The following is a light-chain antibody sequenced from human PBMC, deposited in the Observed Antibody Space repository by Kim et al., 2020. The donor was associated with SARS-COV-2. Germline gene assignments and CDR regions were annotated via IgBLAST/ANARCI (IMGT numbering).Light chain of an antibody. Sequence: ASVGDRVTITCRASQSISSYLNWYQQKPGKAPKLLIYAASSLQSGVPSSFSGSGSGTDFTLTISSLQPEDFATYYCQQSYSTPWTFGQGTKVDIK. CDR1: QSISSY. CDR3: QQSYSTPWT. V-gene: IGKV1-39*01. CDR2: AAS. J-gene: IGKJ1*01.